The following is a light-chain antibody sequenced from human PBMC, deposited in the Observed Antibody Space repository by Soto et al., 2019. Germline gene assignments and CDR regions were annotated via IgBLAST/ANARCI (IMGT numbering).Light chain of an antibody. J-gene: IGKJ1*01. CDR3: QQYNNWRT. CDR2: GAS. Sequence: DIVLTQSPGTLSLSPGERATLSCRASQSVGSIYLAWYQQKPGQAPRLLIHGASNRASGIPARFSGSGSGTEFTLTISSLQSEDFAVYYCQQYNNWRTFGQGTKVDIK. V-gene: IGKV3D-15*01. CDR1: QSVGSIY.